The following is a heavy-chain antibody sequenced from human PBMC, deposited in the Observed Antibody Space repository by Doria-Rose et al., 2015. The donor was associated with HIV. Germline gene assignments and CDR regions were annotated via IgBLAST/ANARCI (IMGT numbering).Heavy chain of an antibody. D-gene: IGHD6-13*01. CDR3: ARIKSSRWYHKYYFDF. CDR1: GVSLSSPGMG. Sequence: QVQLVQSGPVLVKPTETLTLTCTVSGVSLSSPGMGVSWIRQPPGKALEWHAHIFSDDERSYTTSLNSRLTISRGTSKSQVVLTMTDMDPVDTATYYCARIKSSRWYHKYYFDFWGQGTLVIVSA. CDR2: IFSDDER. J-gene: IGHJ4*02. V-gene: IGHV2-26*01.